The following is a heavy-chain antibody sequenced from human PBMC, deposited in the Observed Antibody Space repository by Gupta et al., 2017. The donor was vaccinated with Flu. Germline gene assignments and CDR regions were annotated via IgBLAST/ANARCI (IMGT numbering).Heavy chain of an antibody. Sequence: FSFNTYWMRWVRQAPGKGLEWVANVKEDGSARYYVDSVKGRFTISRDNGKNSLYLQMNSLRVEDTALYYCARDQHARGPTRRPYEYWGQGTLVTVSS. V-gene: IGHV3-7*01. D-gene: IGHD1-26*01. CDR2: VKEDGSAR. CDR1: FSFNTYW. CDR3: ARDQHARGPTRRPYEY. J-gene: IGHJ4*02.